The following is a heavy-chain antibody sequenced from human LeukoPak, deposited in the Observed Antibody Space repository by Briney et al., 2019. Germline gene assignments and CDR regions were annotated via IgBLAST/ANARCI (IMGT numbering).Heavy chain of an antibody. Sequence: GGSLRLSCAASGFTFSSYGMHWVRQAPGKGLEWVAVIWYDGSNKYYADSVKGRFTISRDNSKNTLYLQMNSLRAEDTAVYCCARGPPYIVVVPAAIDFDYWGQGTLVTVSS. V-gene: IGHV3-33*01. CDR2: IWYDGSNK. D-gene: IGHD2-2*02. CDR1: GFTFSSYG. CDR3: ARGPPYIVVVPAAIDFDY. J-gene: IGHJ4*02.